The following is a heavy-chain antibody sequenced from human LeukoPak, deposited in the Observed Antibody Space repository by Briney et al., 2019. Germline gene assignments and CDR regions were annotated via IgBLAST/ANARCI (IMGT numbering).Heavy chain of an antibody. CDR2: IRSKANSYAT. CDR1: GFTFSGSA. D-gene: IGHD6-13*01. CDR3: TRREEGSSLRQYYYYYYGMDV. Sequence: GGSLKLSCAASGFTFSGSAMHWVRQASRKGLEWVGRIRSKANSYATAYAASVKGRFTISRDDSKNTAYLQMNSLKTEDTAVYYCTRREEGSSLRQYYYYYYGMDVWGKGTTVTVSS. J-gene: IGHJ6*04. V-gene: IGHV3-73*01.